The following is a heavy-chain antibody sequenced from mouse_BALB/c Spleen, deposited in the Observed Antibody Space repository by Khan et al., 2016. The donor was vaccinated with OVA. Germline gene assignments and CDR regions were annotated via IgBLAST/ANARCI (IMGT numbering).Heavy chain of an antibody. Sequence: EVELVESGGGLVQPGGSLKLSCAASGFTYSNYAMSWVRQTPEKRLEWVASISSGGSTYYPDSVKGRFTISRDNSRNILTLQMSRRRSEDTAMYYWARDDWFAYWGQGTLVTVSA. CDR3: ARDDWFAY. J-gene: IGHJ3*01. CDR1: GFTYSNYA. V-gene: IGHV5-6-5*01. D-gene: IGHD2-3*01. CDR2: ISSGGST.